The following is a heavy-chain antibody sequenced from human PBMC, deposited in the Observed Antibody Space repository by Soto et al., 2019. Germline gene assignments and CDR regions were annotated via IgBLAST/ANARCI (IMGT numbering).Heavy chain of an antibody. CDR2: IKKDGSEG. CDR1: GFAVSSYW. J-gene: IGHJ4*01. D-gene: IGHD6-6*01. V-gene: IGHV3-7*01. Sequence: GGSLRLSCAVSGFAVSSYWVSRARQSPGNGLEWVANIKKDGSEGHYVGSLKGRFTISRDSAKNLLYLQMNSLRAQSTAAYFCASSSETVYIFDYWSHGTLLNVSP. CDR3: ASSSETVYIFDY.